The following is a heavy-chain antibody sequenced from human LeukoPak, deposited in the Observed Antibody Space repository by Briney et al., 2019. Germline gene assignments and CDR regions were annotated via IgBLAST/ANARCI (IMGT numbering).Heavy chain of an antibody. D-gene: IGHD3-10*01. J-gene: IGHJ6*02. CDR2: ISYDGSNK. CDR3: ARDYGRSRDYGMDV. V-gene: IGHV3-30-3*01. Sequence: GGSLRLSCAASGFTFSSYAMHWVRQAPGKGLEWVAVISYDGSNKYYADSVKGRFTISRDNAKNTLFLQMNSLRAEDTAMYYCARDYGRSRDYGMDVWGQGTTVTVSS. CDR1: GFTFSSYA.